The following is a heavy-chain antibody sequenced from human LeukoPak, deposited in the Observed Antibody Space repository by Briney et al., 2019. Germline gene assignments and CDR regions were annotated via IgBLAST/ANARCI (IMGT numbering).Heavy chain of an antibody. CDR1: GGSFSGYY. D-gene: IGHD2-15*01. J-gene: IGHJ4*02. Sequence: SETLSLTCAVYGGSFSGYYWSWIRQPPGKGLEWIGEINHSGSTNYNPSLKSRVTISVDTSKNQFSLKLSSVTAADTAVYYCARGFVEENCSGGSCHFDYWGQGTLVTVSS. CDR3: ARGFVEENCSGGSCHFDY. CDR2: INHSGST. V-gene: IGHV4-34*01.